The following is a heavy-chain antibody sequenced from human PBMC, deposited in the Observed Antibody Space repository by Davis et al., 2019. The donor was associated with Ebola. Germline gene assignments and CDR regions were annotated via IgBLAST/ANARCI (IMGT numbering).Heavy chain of an antibody. CDR2: IIPILGIE. CDR3: ARLLGDFWSGYYDY. CDR1: GGTFSSYA. J-gene: IGHJ4*02. V-gene: IGHV1-69*04. Sequence: SVKVSCKASGGTFSSYAISWVRHAPGQGLEWMGRIIPILGIENYAQKFQGRVTITADKSTSTAYMELRSLRSEDTAVYYCARLLGDFWSGYYDYWGQGTLVTVSS. D-gene: IGHD3-3*01.